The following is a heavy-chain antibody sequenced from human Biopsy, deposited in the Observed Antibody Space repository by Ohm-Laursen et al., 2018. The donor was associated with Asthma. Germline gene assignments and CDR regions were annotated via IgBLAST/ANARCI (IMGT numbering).Heavy chain of an antibody. CDR3: ARVFESSEWGPFYHFGLDV. CDR2: ISSSGSTT. V-gene: IGHV3-11*01. CDR1: GFSFSDYY. D-gene: IGHD6-25*01. Sequence: SLRLSCAASGFSFSDYYTTWIRQAPGKGLEWVSSISSSGSTTYPAESVKGRFTISRDNAQKSLFLQMGSLRAEDTAIYYCARVFESSEWGPFYHFGLDVWGQGTTVAVSS. J-gene: IGHJ6*02.